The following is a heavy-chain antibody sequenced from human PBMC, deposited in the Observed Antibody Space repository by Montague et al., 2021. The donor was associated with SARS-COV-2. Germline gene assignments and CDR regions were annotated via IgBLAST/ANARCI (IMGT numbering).Heavy chain of an antibody. CDR3: AGDGHVAARPADYYGMDV. CDR2: IYYSGST. CDR1: GGSISSNY. V-gene: IGHV4-59*01. Sequence: SETLSLTCTVSGGSISSNYWSWIRQPPAQGLGLIGYIYYSGSTNSNPSLKSRVTISVDTSKNQFSLKLSSVTAAATAVYYCAGDGHVAARPADYYGMDVWGQGTTVTVSS. J-gene: IGHJ6*02. D-gene: IGHD6-25*01.